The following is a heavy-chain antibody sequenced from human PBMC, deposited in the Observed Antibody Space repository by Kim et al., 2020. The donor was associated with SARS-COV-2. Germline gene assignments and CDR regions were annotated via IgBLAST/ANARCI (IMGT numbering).Heavy chain of an antibody. CDR1: GGSISSNY. J-gene: IGHJ5*02. D-gene: IGHD2-15*01. Sequence: SETLSLTCTVSGGSISSNYWSWIRQPPGKGLEWIGYTYYRGRTNYNPSLQSRVPMSVDTSKNQFSLNLSSVTAADTAVYYCARELLHNWFAPWGQVTLAT. V-gene: IGHV4-59*13. CDR3: ARELLHNWFAP. CDR2: TYYRGRT.